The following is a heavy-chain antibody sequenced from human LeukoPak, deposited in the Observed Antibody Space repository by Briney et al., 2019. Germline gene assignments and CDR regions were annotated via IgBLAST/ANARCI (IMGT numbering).Heavy chain of an antibody. J-gene: IGHJ5*02. CDR1: GYSFTSYW. Sequence: GESLKISCKGSGYSFTSYWIGWVRQMPGKGLEWMGIIYPGDSDTRYSPSFQGQVTISADKSISTAYLQWSSLKASDTAMYYCARSGGGYCSGGSCYSGDNWFDPWGQGTLATVSS. D-gene: IGHD2-15*01. CDR3: ARSGGGYCSGGSCYSGDNWFDP. V-gene: IGHV5-51*01. CDR2: IYPGDSDT.